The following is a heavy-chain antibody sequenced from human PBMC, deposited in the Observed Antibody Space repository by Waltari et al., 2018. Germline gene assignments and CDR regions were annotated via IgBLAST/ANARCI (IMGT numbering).Heavy chain of an antibody. CDR2: IISSGDGT. Sequence: EVQLVESGGGLVQPGGSLRLACAASGLTLSGSEMNWVRQAPGRGLEWVSYIISSGDGTYYADSVKGRFTISRDNAKNSLYLQMNSLRVEDTAVYYCARDTQQQLGLFDYWGQGTLVTVSS. D-gene: IGHD6-13*01. CDR1: GLTLSGSE. CDR3: ARDTQQQLGLFDY. V-gene: IGHV3-48*03. J-gene: IGHJ4*02.